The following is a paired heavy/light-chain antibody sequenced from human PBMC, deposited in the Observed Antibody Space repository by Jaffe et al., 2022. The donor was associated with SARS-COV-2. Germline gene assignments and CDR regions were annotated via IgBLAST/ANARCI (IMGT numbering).Heavy chain of an antibody. CDR3: ARRYSSKWYWFDP. Sequence: EVQLLESGGGLVQPGGPLRVSCAASGFGFSDYAMNWVRQAPGKGLEWVSTISGSGANTYYADSVKGRFTISRDNSKNTLYLQMDSLRAEDTAVYYCARRYSSKWYWFDPWGQGTLVTVSS. CDR2: ISGSGANT. V-gene: IGHV3-23*01. J-gene: IGHJ5*02. D-gene: IGHD6-13*01. CDR1: GFGFSDYA.
Light chain of an antibody. J-gene: IGLJ2*01. V-gene: IGLV2-14*03. CDR3: SSYTSTRVV. CDR1: NSDVARYDF. Sequence: QSALTQPASVSGSPGQSITISCSETNSDVARYDFVSWYQQHPGKAPKLIIYDVSNRPSGVSNRFSGSKSGNTASLTISGLQSEDEADYYCSSYTSTRVVFGGGTKLTVL. CDR2: DVS.